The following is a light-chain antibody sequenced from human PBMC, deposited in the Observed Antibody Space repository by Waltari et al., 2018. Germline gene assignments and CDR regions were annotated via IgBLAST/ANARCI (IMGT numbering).Light chain of an antibody. V-gene: IGLV2-23*02. J-gene: IGLJ3*02. CDR3: CSYAGRSTLV. Sequence: QSALTQPVSVYGSPGQSITISCTGTSSDVWASNRITWYQQYPGKTPTIMIYEVNKRPSGVSNRFSGSKSDNTASLTSSGLQAEDEADYYCCSYAGRSTLVFGGGTNLTVL. CDR2: EVN. CDR1: SSDVWASNR.